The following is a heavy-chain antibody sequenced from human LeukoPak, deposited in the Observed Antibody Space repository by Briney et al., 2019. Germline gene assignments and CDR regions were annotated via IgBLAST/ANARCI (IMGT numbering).Heavy chain of an antibody. CDR1: GFTFSTSW. D-gene: IGHD6-19*01. V-gene: IGHV3-74*01. CDR3: ATLEGGGWHDY. Sequence: PGGSLRLSCAASGFTFSTSWMHWVRQAPGEGLVWVSRINSDGRSTNYTESVKGPFTLSRDNAKITLYLQINSLRVEDTALYYCATLEGGGWHDYWGQGTLVTVSS. J-gene: IGHJ4*02. CDR2: INSDGRST.